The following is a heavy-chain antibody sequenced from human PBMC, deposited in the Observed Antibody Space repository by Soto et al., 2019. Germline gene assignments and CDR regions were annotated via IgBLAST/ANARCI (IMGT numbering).Heavy chain of an antibody. D-gene: IGHD1-26*01. CDR2: ISDNGSST. Sequence: GGSLRLSCVASGFTFSSYAMHWVRQAPGKGLEWVATISDNGSSTYYADSVKGRFTISRDNSKNTLYLQMNSLRAEETSVYYCAKEGGLSGSYYISSPYYLDAWGQGT. CDR1: GFTFSSYA. V-gene: IGHV3-30*04. CDR3: AKEGGLSGSYYISSPYYLDA. J-gene: IGHJ4*02.